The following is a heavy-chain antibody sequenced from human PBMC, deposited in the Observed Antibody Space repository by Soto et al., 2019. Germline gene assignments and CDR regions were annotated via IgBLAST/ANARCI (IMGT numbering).Heavy chain of an antibody. Sequence: SETLSLTCAVYGGSFSGYYWSWIRQPPGKGLEWIGEINHSGSTNYNPSLKSRVTISVDTSKNQFSLKLSSVTAADTAVYYCARLDIVVVPAAMHYYYYMDVWGKGTTVTVSS. CDR1: GGSFSGYY. CDR3: ARLDIVVVPAAMHYYYYMDV. CDR2: INHSGST. J-gene: IGHJ6*03. D-gene: IGHD2-2*01. V-gene: IGHV4-34*01.